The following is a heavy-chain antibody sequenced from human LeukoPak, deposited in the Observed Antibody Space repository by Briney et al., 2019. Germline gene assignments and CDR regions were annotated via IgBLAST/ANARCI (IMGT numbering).Heavy chain of an antibody. CDR3: TTEPPMDFFVVLPA. CDR1: GFTFSTFG. J-gene: IGHJ5*02. CDR2: ISSSSSYI. D-gene: IGHD2-2*01. Sequence: GGSLRLSCETSGFTFSTFGMSWVRQAPGKGLEWVSSISSSSSYIYYADSVKGRFTISRDNAKNSLYLQMNSLKTEDTAVYYCTTEPPMDFFVVLPAWGQGTLVTVSS. V-gene: IGHV3-21*03.